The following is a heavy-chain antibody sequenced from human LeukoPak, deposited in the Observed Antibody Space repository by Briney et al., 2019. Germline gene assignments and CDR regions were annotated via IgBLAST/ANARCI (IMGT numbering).Heavy chain of an antibody. J-gene: IGHJ6*04. CDR3: AELGITMIGGV. V-gene: IGHV3-48*04. D-gene: IGHD3-10*02. CDR2: ISSSGSTI. CDR1: GFTFSSYG. Sequence: GGSLRLSCATSGFTFSSYGMSWVRQAPGKGLEWVSYISSSGSTIYYADSVKGRFTISRDNAKNSLYLQMNSLRAEDTAVYYCAELGITMIGGVWGKGTTVTISS.